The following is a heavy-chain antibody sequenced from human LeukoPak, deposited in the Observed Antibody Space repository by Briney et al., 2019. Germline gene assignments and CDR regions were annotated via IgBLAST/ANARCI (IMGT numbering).Heavy chain of an antibody. V-gene: IGHV1-69*13. CDR1: GGTFSSYA. Sequence: SVKVSCKASGGTFSSYAISWVRQAPGQGLEWMGGIIPIFGTANYAQKFQGRVTITADESTSTAYMELSSLRSEDTAVYYCARHPHYYDSSGYYLEAFDIWGQGTMVTVSS. CDR2: IIPIFGTA. CDR3: ARHPHYYDSSGYYLEAFDI. J-gene: IGHJ3*02. D-gene: IGHD3-22*01.